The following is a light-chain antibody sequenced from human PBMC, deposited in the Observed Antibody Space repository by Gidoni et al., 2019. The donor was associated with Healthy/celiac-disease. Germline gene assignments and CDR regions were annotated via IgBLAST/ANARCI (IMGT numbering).Light chain of an antibody. CDR2: AAS. CDR3: QQSYSTPRT. J-gene: IGKJ1*01. CDR1: QSISSY. V-gene: IGKV1-39*01. Sequence: IQMTQAPSSLSASVGDRVTITCRESQSISSYLNWYQQKPGKATKLLIYAASSLQSGVPSRFSGRGSGTDFTLTISRLQPEDLETYYCQQSYSTPRTFGQGTKVEIK.